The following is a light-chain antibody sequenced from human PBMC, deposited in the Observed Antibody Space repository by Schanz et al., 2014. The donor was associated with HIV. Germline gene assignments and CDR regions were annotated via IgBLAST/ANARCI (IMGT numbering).Light chain of an antibody. CDR2: GAS. CDR1: ESISASY. CDR3: QQYSDWPPST. J-gene: IGKJ2*01. Sequence: EIVLTQSPDTLSLSPGERATLSCRASESISASYLAWYQQKPGQSPRLLIYGASTRATGIPARFSGSGSGTEFTLTISSLQSEDFALYYCQQYSDWPPSTFGQGTKVEIK. V-gene: IGKV3-15*01.